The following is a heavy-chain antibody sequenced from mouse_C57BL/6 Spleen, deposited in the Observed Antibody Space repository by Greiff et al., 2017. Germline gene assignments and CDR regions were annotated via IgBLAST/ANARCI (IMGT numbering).Heavy chain of an antibody. D-gene: IGHD1-1*01. J-gene: IGHJ1*03. CDR1: GYAFTNYL. V-gene: IGHV1-54*01. Sequence: QVQLQQSGAELVRPGTSVKVSCKASGYAFTNYLIAWVKQRPGQGLEWIGVINPGSGGTNYNEKFKGKATLTADKSSSTAYMQLSSLTSEDSAVYFCAREVITTVVARGYFDVWGTGTTVTVAS. CDR2: INPGSGGT. CDR3: AREVITTVVARGYFDV.